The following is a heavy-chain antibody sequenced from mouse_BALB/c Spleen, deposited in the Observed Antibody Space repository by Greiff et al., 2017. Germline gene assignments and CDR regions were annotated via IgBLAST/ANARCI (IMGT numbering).Heavy chain of an antibody. CDR1: GYTFTSYW. CDR2: INPSNGRT. J-gene: IGHJ4*01. Sequence: VQLQQSGAELVKPGASVKLSCKASGYTFTSYWMHWVKQRPGQGLEWIGEINPSNGRTNYNEKFKSKATLTVDKSSSTAYMQLSSLTSEDSAVYYCARPDGYYDYYAMDYWGQGTSVTVSS. CDR3: ARPDGYYDYYAMDY. V-gene: IGHV1S81*02. D-gene: IGHD2-3*01.